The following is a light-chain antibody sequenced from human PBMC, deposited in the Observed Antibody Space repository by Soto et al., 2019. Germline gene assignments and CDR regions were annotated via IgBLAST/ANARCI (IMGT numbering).Light chain of an antibody. V-gene: IGLV1-51*01. CDR1: TSNIGNNY. J-gene: IGLJ1*01. Sequence: QSVLTQPPSVSAAPGQKVTISCSVGTSNIGNNYVSWYQQFPGTAPKRIIYDNSKRASGIPDRFSGSKSGTSATLVITGLQTGDEADYYCGTWDSRLSAVFGTGTKVTVL. CDR2: DNS. CDR3: GTWDSRLSAV.